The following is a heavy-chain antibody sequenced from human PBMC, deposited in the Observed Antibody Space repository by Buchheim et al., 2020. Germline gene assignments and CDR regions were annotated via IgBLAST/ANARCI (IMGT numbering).Heavy chain of an antibody. CDR3: ARGYSYGYSYFDP. J-gene: IGHJ5*02. CDR2: MYYSGNT. Sequence: QLQLQELGPGLVKPSETLSLTCNVSGDSISRDNYYWGWIRQPPGKGLEWIGSMYYSGNTFYNPSLKSRVTISVDTSKNQISLKVKSVTAADTAVYYCARGYSYGYSYFDPWGQGTL. CDR1: GDSISRDNYY. V-gene: IGHV4-39*07. D-gene: IGHD5-18*01.